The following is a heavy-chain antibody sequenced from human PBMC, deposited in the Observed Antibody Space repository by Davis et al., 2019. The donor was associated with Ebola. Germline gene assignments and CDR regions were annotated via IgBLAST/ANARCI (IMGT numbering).Heavy chain of an antibody. CDR3: ARGHTLRAVSNWFDP. CDR2: VDNSGST. D-gene: IGHD1-26*01. J-gene: IGHJ5*02. Sequence: MPSETLSLTCTVSGDSVSSANYYWSWIRLPPGGRLEWIGNVDNSGSTRSNPSLKSRVTISVDTSKNQFSLRLTSVTAADTAVYYCARGHTLRAVSNWFDPWGQGTLVTVSS. CDR1: GDSVSSANYY. V-gene: IGHV4-61*01.